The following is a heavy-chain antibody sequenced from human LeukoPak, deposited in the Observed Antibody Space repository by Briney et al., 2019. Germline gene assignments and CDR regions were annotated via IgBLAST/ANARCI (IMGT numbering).Heavy chain of an antibody. CDR2: ISGGATST. V-gene: IGHV3-23*01. D-gene: IGHD2-21*02. CDR3: AKHLPLRGGDFD. CDR1: GFTFDDYA. Sequence: GGSLRLSCAASGFTFDDYAMHWVRQAPGKGLEWVSTISGGATSTYYADSVKGRFTISRDNSKNTLFLQMNSLRAEDTAVYYCAKHLPLRGGDFDWGQGTLVTVSS. J-gene: IGHJ4*02.